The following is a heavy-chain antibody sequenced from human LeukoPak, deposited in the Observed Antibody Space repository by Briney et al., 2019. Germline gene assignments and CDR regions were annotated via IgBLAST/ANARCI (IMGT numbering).Heavy chain of an antibody. CDR1: GGSISSYY. V-gene: IGHV4-59*01. Sequence: SETLSLTCTVSGGSISSYYWSWIRQPPGKGLEWIGYIYYSGSTNYNPSLKSRVTISVGTSKNQFSLKLSSVTAADTAVYYCARGYSSGWYTGYYYYYYMDVWGKGTTVTVSS. CDR2: IYYSGST. D-gene: IGHD6-19*01. CDR3: ARGYSSGWYTGYYYYYYMDV. J-gene: IGHJ6*03.